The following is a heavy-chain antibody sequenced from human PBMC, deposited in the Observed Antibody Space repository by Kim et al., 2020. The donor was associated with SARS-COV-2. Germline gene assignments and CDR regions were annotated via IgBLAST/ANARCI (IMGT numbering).Heavy chain of an antibody. CDR1: GFTFATYG. Sequence: GGSLRLSCATSGFTFATYGMHWVRQAPGKGLEWVALISYDGSNKDYRDSVKGRFTISRDNSKNTLYLQMNSLRVEDTGVYYCARVNGWNLPLLDALDTWGQGTKVSVSP. J-gene: IGHJ3*02. CDR3: ARVNGWNLPLLDALDT. CDR2: ISYDGSNK. D-gene: IGHD1-7*01. V-gene: IGHV3-33*05.